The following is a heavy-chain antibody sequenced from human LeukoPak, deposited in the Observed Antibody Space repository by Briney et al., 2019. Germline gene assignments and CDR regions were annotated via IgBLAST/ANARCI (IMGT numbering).Heavy chain of an antibody. CDR1: GFIFSTYS. CDR2: ISSTSGNK. CDR3: AKGDVSVTREFDY. J-gene: IGHJ4*02. Sequence: GGSLRLSCTASGFIFSTYSMIWVRQAPGKGLEWVSSISSTSGNKYYTDSVKGRFTISRDNAKNSLYLQMNSLRAEDTAVYYCAKGDVSVTREFDYWGQGTLVTVSS. V-gene: IGHV3-21*01. D-gene: IGHD7-27*01.